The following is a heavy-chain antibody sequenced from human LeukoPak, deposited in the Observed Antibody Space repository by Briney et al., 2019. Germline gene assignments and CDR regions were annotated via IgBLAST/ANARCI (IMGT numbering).Heavy chain of an antibody. Sequence: GESLKISCKGSGYSFTSYWIGWVRQMPGKGLEWMGIIYPGDSDTRYSPSFQGQVTISADKSISTAYLQWSSLKASDTAMYYCARLGVSYYYDSSGYSHLYYYYGMDVWGQGTTVTVSS. CDR1: GYSFTSYW. V-gene: IGHV5-51*01. CDR3: ARLGVSYYYDSSGYSHLYYYYGMDV. J-gene: IGHJ6*02. D-gene: IGHD3-22*01. CDR2: IYPGDSDT.